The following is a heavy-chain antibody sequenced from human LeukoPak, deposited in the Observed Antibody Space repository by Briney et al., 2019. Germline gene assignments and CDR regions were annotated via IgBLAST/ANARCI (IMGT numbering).Heavy chain of an antibody. CDR1: GFPFYIYW. CDR3: ARGVASGYQIAHFDY. V-gene: IGHV3-7*05. D-gene: IGHD3-22*01. Sequence: GGSLRLSCAASGFPFYIYWMSWDRQAPGKGLEWVANINHDGSEKYYVGSVKGRFTISRDNAKNSVYLQMNSLRAEDTAVYYCARGVASGYQIAHFDYWGQGTLVTVSS. CDR2: INHDGSEK. J-gene: IGHJ4*02.